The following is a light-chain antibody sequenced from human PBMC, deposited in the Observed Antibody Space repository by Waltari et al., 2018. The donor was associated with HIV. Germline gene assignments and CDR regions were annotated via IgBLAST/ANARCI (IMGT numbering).Light chain of an antibody. Sequence: QSVLAQPPSASGTPGQRVTISCFGSTSNIGGNTVSCYQQPPGTAPKLLIYSNNERPSGVPDRLSGSTSGTSASLVISGLQSEDEADYYCAAWDDSLKGGAFGTGTKVTVL. CDR1: TSNIGGNT. CDR2: SNN. CDR3: AAWDDSLKGGA. V-gene: IGLV1-44*01. J-gene: IGLJ1*01.